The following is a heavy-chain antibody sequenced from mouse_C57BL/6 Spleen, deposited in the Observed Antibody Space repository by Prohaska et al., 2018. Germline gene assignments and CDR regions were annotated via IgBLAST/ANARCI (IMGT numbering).Heavy chain of an antibody. CDR2: INPDSRTI. V-gene: IGHV4-1*01. CDR3: ARLLGDY. Sequence: EVKLLQSGGGLVQPGGSLKLSCAASGIDFSRYWMSLVRRAPGKGLEWIGEINPDSRTINYAPYLKDKFIIARDNAKNTLYLQMRKVRSEDTALYYCARLLGDYWGQGTSVTVSS. CDR1: GIDFSRYW. J-gene: IGHJ4*01.